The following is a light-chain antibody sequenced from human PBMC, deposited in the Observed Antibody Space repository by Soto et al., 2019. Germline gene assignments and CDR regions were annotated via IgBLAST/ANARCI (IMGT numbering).Light chain of an antibody. Sequence: DIQLTQSPSTLSASVGDRVIITCRASQTIGTWLAWYQERPGKATKLLIYKASTLERGVPSRFSGSGSGTEFTLSISNLPPEDFATYYCHLYNTYSPTLGQGTKLDI. J-gene: IGKJ2*01. CDR2: KAS. CDR1: QTIGTW. CDR3: HLYNTYSPT. V-gene: IGKV1-5*03.